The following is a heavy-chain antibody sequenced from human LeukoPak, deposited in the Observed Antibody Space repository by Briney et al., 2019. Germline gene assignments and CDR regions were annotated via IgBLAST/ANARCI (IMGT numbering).Heavy chain of an antibody. CDR1: GYTFSSYA. V-gene: IGHV1-69*13. Sequence: SVKVPCKASGYTFSSYAISWVRQAPGQGLEWMGGIIPIFGTANYAQKFQGRVTITADESTSTAYMELSSLRSEDTAVYYCATLGGWTSLSIDYWGQGTLVTVSS. CDR2: IIPIFGTA. D-gene: IGHD3/OR15-3a*01. J-gene: IGHJ4*02. CDR3: ATLGGWTSLSIDY.